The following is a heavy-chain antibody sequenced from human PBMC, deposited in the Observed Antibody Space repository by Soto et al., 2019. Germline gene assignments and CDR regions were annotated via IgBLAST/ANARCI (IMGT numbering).Heavy chain of an antibody. CDR1: GGSFSGYY. CDR2: INHSGST. Sequence: PETLSLTCAVYGGSFSGYYWSWIRQPPGTGLEWIGEINHSGSTNYNPSLKSRVTISVDTSKNQFSLKLSSVTAADTAVYYCARGLRYCRGGGSCYPGSPYYYYYGMDVWGQGTTVTVSS. J-gene: IGHJ6*02. D-gene: IGHD2-15*01. CDR3: ARGLRYCRGGGSCYPGSPYYYYYGMDV. V-gene: IGHV4-34*01.